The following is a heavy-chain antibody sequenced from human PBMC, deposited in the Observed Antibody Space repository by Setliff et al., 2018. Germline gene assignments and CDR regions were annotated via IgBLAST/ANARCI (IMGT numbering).Heavy chain of an antibody. CDR1: GGSISSSSYY. CDR3: ASTPDGDLYYNFWSGYYLTLDY. D-gene: IGHD3-3*01. CDR2: IYYSGST. V-gene: IGHV4-39*07. J-gene: IGHJ4*02. Sequence: SETLSLTCTVSGGSISSSSYYWGWIRQPPGKGLEWIGSIYYSGSTYYNPSLKSRVTISVDTSKNQISLKLSSVTAADTAVYYCASTPDGDLYYNFWSGYYLTLDYWGQGTLVTVSS.